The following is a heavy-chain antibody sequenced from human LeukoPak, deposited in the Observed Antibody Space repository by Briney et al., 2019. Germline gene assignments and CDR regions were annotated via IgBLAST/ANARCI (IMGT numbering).Heavy chain of an antibody. J-gene: IGHJ3*02. V-gene: IGHV3-74*01. CDR3: ARGANRAYCSGDTSFDAFDI. Sequence: PGGSLRLSCAASRFTFSSYWMHWVRQAPGKGLVWVSRINSDGSATRYADSVKGRFTISRDNAKNTLYLQMNSLRAEDTAVYYCARGANRAYCSGDTSFDAFDIWGQGTMVTVSS. CDR1: RFTFSSYW. D-gene: IGHD2-21*01. CDR2: INSDGSAT.